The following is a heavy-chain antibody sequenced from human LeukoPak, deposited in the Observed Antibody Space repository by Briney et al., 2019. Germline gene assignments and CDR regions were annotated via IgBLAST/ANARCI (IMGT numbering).Heavy chain of an antibody. Sequence: PGGSLRLSCAASGFTFDDYAMHWVRQAPGKGLEWVSGISWNSGSIGYADSVKGRFTISRGNAKNSLYLQMNSLRAEDTALYYCAKDSSSGWYRWFDPWGQGTLVTVSS. CDR1: GFTFDDYA. J-gene: IGHJ5*02. D-gene: IGHD6-19*01. V-gene: IGHV3-9*01. CDR3: AKDSSSGWYRWFDP. CDR2: ISWNSGSI.